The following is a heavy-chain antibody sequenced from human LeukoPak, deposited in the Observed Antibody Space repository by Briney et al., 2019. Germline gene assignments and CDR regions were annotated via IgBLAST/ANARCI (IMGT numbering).Heavy chain of an antibody. V-gene: IGHV4-34*01. CDR1: GGSFSGYY. CDR3: ARVPHYYFGYGYFDT. CDR2: IDQSGTT. J-gene: IGHJ4*02. D-gene: IGHD3/OR15-3a*01. Sequence: SETLSLTCVVNGGSFSGYYWSWIRQPPGKGLEWIGEIDQSGTTNYNPSLKSRVAISIDTSKKQFSLTLTSMTAADTAVYYCARVPHYYFGYGYFDTWGEGTRVTVST.